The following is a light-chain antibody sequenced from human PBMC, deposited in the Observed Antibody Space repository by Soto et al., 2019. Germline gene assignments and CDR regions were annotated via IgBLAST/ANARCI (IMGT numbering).Light chain of an antibody. V-gene: IGKV1-5*03. CDR2: KAS. CDR1: QSISTW. CDR3: QQYNSYWT. Sequence: DIQMTQSPSTLSASAGDRVTITCRASQSISTWLAWYQQKPGKAPKLLIYKASSLESGVPPRFSGSGSGTEFTLTISSLQPDDFGTYYCQQYNSYWTFGQGTKVEIK. J-gene: IGKJ1*01.